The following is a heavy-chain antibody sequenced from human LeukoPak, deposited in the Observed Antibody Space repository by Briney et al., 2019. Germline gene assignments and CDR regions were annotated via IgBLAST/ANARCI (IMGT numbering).Heavy chain of an antibody. CDR2: IYTSGST. J-gene: IGHJ1*01. CDR1: GGSISSGSYY. Sequence: PSQTLSLTCTVSGGSISSGSYYWSWIRQPAGKGLEWIGRIYTSGSTNYNPSLKSRVTISVDTSKNQFSLKLSSVTAADTAVYYCARDGGIVGATMPAEYFKHWGQGTLVTVSS. CDR3: ARDGGIVGATMPAEYFKH. V-gene: IGHV4-61*02. D-gene: IGHD1-26*01.